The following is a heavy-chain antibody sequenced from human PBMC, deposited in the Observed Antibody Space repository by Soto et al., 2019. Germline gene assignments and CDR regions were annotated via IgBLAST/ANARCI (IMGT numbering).Heavy chain of an antibody. V-gene: IGHV1-18*01. Sequence: ASVKVSCKASGYTFTNYDINWVRQAPGQGLEWMGWISTYTGNTNYAQKLQGRVTMTTDTSTSTAYMELRSLRSDDTAVYYCARGYYYGSGRPTPGGMHVWGQGTTVSVSS. J-gene: IGHJ6*02. CDR2: ISTYTGNT. CDR1: GYTFTNYD. D-gene: IGHD3-10*01. CDR3: ARGYYYGSGRPTPGGMHV.